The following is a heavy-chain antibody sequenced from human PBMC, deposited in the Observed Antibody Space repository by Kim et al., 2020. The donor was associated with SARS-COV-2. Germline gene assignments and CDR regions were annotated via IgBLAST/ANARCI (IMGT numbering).Heavy chain of an antibody. CDR2: MNPNSGNT. J-gene: IGHJ6*02. CDR3: ARTAYDFWSVSHEPFYGMDV. V-gene: IGHV1-8*01. CDR1: GYTFTSYD. Sequence: ASVKVSCKASGYTFTSYDINWVRQATGQGLEWMGWMNPNSGNTGYAQKFQGRVTMTRNTSISTAYMELSSLRSEDTAVYYCARTAYDFWSVSHEPFYGMDVWGQGTTVTVSS. D-gene: IGHD3-3*01.